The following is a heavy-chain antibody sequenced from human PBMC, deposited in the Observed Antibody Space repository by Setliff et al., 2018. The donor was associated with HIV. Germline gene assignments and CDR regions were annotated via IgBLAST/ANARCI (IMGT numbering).Heavy chain of an antibody. Sequence: SETLSLTCTVSGGSISSGNSYWSWIRQPAVKGLEWIGHIYTSGNTNYNPSLKSRVTISIDTSKNQFSLKLTSVTAADTAVYSCAREDALTQQFDSWGQGTLGTVSS. CDR3: AREDALTQQFDS. CDR1: GGSISSGNSY. J-gene: IGHJ4*02. V-gene: IGHV4-61*09. CDR2: IYTSGNT. D-gene: IGHD6-13*01.